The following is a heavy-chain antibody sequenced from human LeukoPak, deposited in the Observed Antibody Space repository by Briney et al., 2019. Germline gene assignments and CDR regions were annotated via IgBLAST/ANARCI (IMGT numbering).Heavy chain of an antibody. Sequence: SETLSLTCTVSGGSISNYYWSWIRQPPGKGLEWIGYIYYSGSTKYNSSLKSRVTISVDTSKNQFSLKLSSVTAADTAVYYCARESTASHYYYYMDVWGKGTTVTVSS. V-gene: IGHV4-59*01. J-gene: IGHJ6*03. CDR2: IYYSGST. CDR3: ARESTASHYYYYMDV. D-gene: IGHD5-18*01. CDR1: GGSISNYY.